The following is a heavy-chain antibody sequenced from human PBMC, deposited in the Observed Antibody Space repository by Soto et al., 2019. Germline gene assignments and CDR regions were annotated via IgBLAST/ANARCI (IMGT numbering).Heavy chain of an antibody. CDR3: GGGRGGFTYTYYYYGMDV. J-gene: IGHJ6*02. D-gene: IGHD3-16*01. V-gene: IGHV3-11*01. Sequence: GGSLRLSCAASGFTFSDYYMSWIRQAPGKGLEWVSYISSSGSTIYYADSVKGRFTISRDNAKNSLYLQMNSLRAEDTAVYYCGGGRGGFTYTYYYYGMDVWGQGTTVTVSS. CDR1: GFTFSDYY. CDR2: ISSSGSTI.